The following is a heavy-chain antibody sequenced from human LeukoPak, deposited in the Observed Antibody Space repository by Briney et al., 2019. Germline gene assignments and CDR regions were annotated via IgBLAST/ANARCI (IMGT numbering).Heavy chain of an antibody. CDR2: INWTGGST. CDR3: ARGREDLGGYPNWYFDL. J-gene: IGHJ2*01. Sequence: PGGSLRLSCAASGFTFDDYGMSWVRQAPGKGLEWVSGINWTGGSTGYADSVKGRFTISRDNAKNSLYLQMNSPRVEDTAVYYCARGREDLGGYPNWYFDLWGRGTLVTVSS. V-gene: IGHV3-20*04. CDR1: GFTFDDYG. D-gene: IGHD1-26*01.